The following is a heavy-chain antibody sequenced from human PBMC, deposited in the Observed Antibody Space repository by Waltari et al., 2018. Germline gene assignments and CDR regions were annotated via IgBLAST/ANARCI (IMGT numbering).Heavy chain of an antibody. CDR3: ARDGGRPYGGY. D-gene: IGHD3-16*01. Sequence: QLQLQESGPGLVKPSETLSLTCTVSGGSLSSSSYYWGWIRQPPGKGLEWIGSIYYSGSTYYNPSLKSRVTISVDTSKNQFSLKLSSVTAADTAVYYCARDGGRPYGGYWGQGTLVTVSS. J-gene: IGHJ4*02. CDR2: IYYSGST. V-gene: IGHV4-39*02. CDR1: GGSLSSSSYY.